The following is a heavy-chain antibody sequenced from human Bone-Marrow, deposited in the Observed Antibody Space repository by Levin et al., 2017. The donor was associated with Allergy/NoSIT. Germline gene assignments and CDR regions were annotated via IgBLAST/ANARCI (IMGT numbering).Heavy chain of an antibody. CDR1: GFTFSSYG. CDR3: ARDQILWFGELLPLGY. CDR2: IWYDGSNK. D-gene: IGHD3-10*01. J-gene: IGHJ4*02. Sequence: GESLKISCAASGFTFSSYGMHWVRQAPGKGLEWVAVIWYDGSNKYYADSVKGRFTISRDNSKNTLYLQMNSLRAEDTAVYYCARDQILWFGELLPLGYWGQGTLVTVSS. V-gene: IGHV3-33*01.